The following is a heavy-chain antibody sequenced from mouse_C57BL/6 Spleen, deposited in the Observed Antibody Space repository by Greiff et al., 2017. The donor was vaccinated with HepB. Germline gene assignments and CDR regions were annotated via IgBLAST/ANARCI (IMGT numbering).Heavy chain of an antibody. CDR3: ARGTYYGRSWFAY. CDR1: GYTFTDYY. D-gene: IGHD1-1*01. J-gene: IGHJ3*01. CDR2: IYPGSGNT. V-gene: IGHV1-76*01. Sequence: VQLQQSGAELVRPGASVKLSCKASGYTFTDYYINWVKQRPGQGLEWIARIYPGSGNTYYNEKFKGKATLTAEKSSSTAYMQLSSLTSEDSAVYFCARGTYYGRSWFAYWGQGTLVTVSA.